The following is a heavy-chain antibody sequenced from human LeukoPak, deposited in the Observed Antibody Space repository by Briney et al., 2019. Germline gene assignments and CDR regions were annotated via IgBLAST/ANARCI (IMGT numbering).Heavy chain of an antibody. CDR3: ARDSCDFWSGIYYRDV. Sequence: SQTLSPTRPLSAASISSNYSGWIRQPAGEGLGWVWRIYTSGITNYNPSLKSRVTMSVDTSKNQFSLKLSSVTAADTAVYYCARDSCDFWSGIYYRDVWGKGTTVTVSS. CDR1: AASISSNY. D-gene: IGHD3-3*01. CDR2: IYTSGIT. V-gene: IGHV4-4*07. J-gene: IGHJ6*03.